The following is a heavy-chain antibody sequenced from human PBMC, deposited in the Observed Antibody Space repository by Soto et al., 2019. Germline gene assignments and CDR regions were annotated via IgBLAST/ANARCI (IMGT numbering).Heavy chain of an antibody. J-gene: IGHJ4*01. Sequence: GGSLRLACAASGFTFSSFAMSWVRQAPGKGLEWVSGVTASGSSTHYAESVKGRFTISRDNSKNTLYLQMNSLRAEDTAIYHFAKFVGPSITLFGYWGPRMLVTFSS. CDR3: AKFVGPSITLFGY. V-gene: IGHV3-23*01. CDR2: VTASGSST. D-gene: IGHD1-26*01. CDR1: GFTFSSFA.